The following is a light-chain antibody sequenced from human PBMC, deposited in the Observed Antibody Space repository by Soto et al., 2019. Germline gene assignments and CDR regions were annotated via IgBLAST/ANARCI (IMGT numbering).Light chain of an antibody. Sequence: DIQLTQSPSSLSASVGDRVTITCRASESISTYLNWFQQKPGKAPRLLIYAASSLHSGVPSRFSGSGSGTDFTLTISSLQPQDFATYYCQETYSVPFFSFGPGTKGDIK. CDR1: ESISTY. CDR2: AAS. CDR3: QETYSVPFFS. V-gene: IGKV1-39*01. J-gene: IGKJ3*01.